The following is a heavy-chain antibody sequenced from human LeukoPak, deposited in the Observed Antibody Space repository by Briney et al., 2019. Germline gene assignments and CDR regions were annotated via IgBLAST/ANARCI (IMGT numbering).Heavy chain of an antibody. D-gene: IGHD6-13*01. CDR2: IYYSGST. Sequence: PSETLSLTCTVSGYSISSGYYWGWIRQPPGKGLEWIGNIYYSGSTYYSPSLTGRVIVSLDTSKNQFSLKLSSVTAADTAVYYCARLVGSNWYREVLLGRDYWGQGTLVTVSS. CDR3: ARLVGSNWYREVLLGRDY. CDR1: GYSISSGYY. V-gene: IGHV4-38-2*02. J-gene: IGHJ4*02.